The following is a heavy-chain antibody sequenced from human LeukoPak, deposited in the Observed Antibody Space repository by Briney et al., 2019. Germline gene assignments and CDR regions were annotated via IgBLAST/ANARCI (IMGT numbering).Heavy chain of an antibody. D-gene: IGHD1-7*01. CDR1: GGTFSSYA. Sequence: SVKVSCKASGGTFSSYAISWVRQAPGQGREWMGGIIPIFGTANYAQKFQGRVTITADESTSTAYMELSSLRSEDTAVYCCAAIRNGYNWNSFDYWGQGTLVTVSS. J-gene: IGHJ4*02. CDR3: AAIRNGYNWNSFDY. V-gene: IGHV1-69*13. CDR2: IIPIFGTA.